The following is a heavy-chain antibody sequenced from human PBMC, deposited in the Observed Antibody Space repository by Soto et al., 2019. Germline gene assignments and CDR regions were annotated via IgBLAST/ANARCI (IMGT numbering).Heavy chain of an antibody. CDR3: ARDVREWDTAMVTGWFDP. Sequence: GASVKVSCKASGYTFTSYGISWVRQAPGQGLEWMGWISAYNGNTNYAQKLQGRVTMTTDTSTSTAYMELRSLRSDDTAVCYCARDVREWDTAMVTGWFDPWGQGTLVTVSS. D-gene: IGHD5-18*01. J-gene: IGHJ5*02. CDR2: ISAYNGNT. CDR1: GYTFTSYG. V-gene: IGHV1-18*01.